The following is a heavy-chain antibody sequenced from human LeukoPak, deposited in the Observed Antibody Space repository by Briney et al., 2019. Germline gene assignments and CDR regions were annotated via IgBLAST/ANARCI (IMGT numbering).Heavy chain of an antibody. CDR3: ARGGDIVVVPAATAYYMDV. CDR2: IIPIFGTA. Sequence: SVKVSCKASGGTFSSYAISWVRQAPGQGLEWMGGIIPIFGTANYAQKFQGRVTITTDESTSTAYMELSSLRSEDTAVYFCARGGDIVVVPAATAYYMDVWGKGTTVTVSS. CDR1: GGTFSSYA. V-gene: IGHV1-69*05. J-gene: IGHJ6*03. D-gene: IGHD2-2*01.